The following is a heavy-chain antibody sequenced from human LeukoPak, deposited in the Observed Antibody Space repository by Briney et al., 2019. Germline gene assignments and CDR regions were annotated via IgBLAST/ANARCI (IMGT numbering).Heavy chain of an antibody. Sequence: SETLSLTCTVSGGSISSNYWSWIRQPPGKGLEWIGCIYNSGSTNYNPSLKSRVTISVDTSKSHFSLKLSSVTAADTAVYYCARSGGRKRSGSGSYRRMDVWGQGTTVTVSS. CDR2: IYNSGST. J-gene: IGHJ6*02. CDR3: ARSGGRKRSGSGSYRRMDV. D-gene: IGHD3-10*01. V-gene: IGHV4-59*08. CDR1: GGSISSNY.